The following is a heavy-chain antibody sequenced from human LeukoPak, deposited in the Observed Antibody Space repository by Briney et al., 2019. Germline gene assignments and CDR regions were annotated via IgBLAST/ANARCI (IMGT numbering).Heavy chain of an antibody. CDR3: ARGPLGYCSSTSCYTADYYYGMDV. Sequence: ASVKVSCKASGYTFTSYGISWVRQAPGQGLEWMGGIIPIFGTANYAQKFQGRVTITADESTSTAYMELSSLRSEDTAVYYCARGPLGYCSSTSCYTADYYYGMDVWGQGTTVTVSS. CDR2: IIPIFGTA. V-gene: IGHV1-69*13. D-gene: IGHD2-2*02. CDR1: GYTFTSYG. J-gene: IGHJ6*02.